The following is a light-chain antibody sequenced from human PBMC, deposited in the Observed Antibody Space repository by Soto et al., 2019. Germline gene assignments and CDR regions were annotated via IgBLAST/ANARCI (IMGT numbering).Light chain of an antibody. V-gene: IGKV1-39*01. CDR2: AAS. Sequence: DIQMTQSPSTLSASVGDRVSITCRASQSVGNSLAWYQQRPGKAPKLLIFAASRLQSGVPSRFSGSGSGTDFTLTISSLQPEDFATYYCQQSYTRTFGQGTKVDIK. CDR3: QQSYTRT. J-gene: IGKJ1*01. CDR1: QSVGNS.